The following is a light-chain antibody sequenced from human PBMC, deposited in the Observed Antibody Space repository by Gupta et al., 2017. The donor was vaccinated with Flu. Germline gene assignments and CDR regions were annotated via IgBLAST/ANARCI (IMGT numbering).Light chain of an antibody. CDR1: SSDVGGSNS. CDR3: CSYTGTYTPV. CDR2: AVI. J-gene: IGLJ3*02. V-gene: IGLV2-11*01. Sequence: QSALTQPRSVSGSPGQSVTISCTGTSSDVGGSNSVSWYQQHPGKAPKLMIYAVIKRPSGVPVRFSGSKSGNTASLTISGLQAEDEGDYYCCSYTGTYTPVFGGGTNLTVL.